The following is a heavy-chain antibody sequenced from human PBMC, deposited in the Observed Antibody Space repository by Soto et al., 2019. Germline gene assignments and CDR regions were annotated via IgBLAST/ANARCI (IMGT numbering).Heavy chain of an antibody. V-gene: IGHV3-30-3*01. J-gene: IGHJ6*02. CDR3: ARSRGNKGVTYYDILTGDNPKIYYYGMDV. CDR1: GFTFSSYA. Sequence: GGSLRLSCAASGFTFSSYAMHWVRQAPGKGLEWVAVISYDGSNKYYADSVKGRFTISRDNSKNTLYLQMNSLRAEDTAVYYGARSRGNKGVTYYDILTGDNPKIYYYGMDVWGQGTTVTVSS. D-gene: IGHD3-9*01. CDR2: ISYDGSNK.